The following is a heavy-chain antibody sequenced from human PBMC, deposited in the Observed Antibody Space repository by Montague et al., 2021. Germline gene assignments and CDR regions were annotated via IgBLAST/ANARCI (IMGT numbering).Heavy chain of an antibody. Sequence: SETLSLTCTVSGGSISSSTYYWGWIRQTPGKGLDWIGSIFRNGDSFYNPSLKSPVIISVDTSGNQFSLRLTSVTAADTAVYFCARHWGAGSYTRDIEYWGQGTLVTVSS. V-gene: IGHV4-39*01. D-gene: IGHD3-10*01. CDR3: ARHWGAGSYTRDIEY. CDR2: IFRNGDS. J-gene: IGHJ4*02. CDR1: GGSISSSTYY.